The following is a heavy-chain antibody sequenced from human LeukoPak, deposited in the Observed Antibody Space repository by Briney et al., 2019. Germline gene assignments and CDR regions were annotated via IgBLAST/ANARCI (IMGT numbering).Heavy chain of an antibody. D-gene: IGHD3-22*01. Sequence: NPSETLSLTCTVSGGSISSYYWSWIRQPAGKGLEWIGRVYNSGSTNYNPSLKNRVTMSLDTSMNQVSLKLSSVTAADTAVYYCARLGSGYPFDYWGQGTLVTVSS. CDR1: GGSISSYY. CDR3: ARLGSGYPFDY. CDR2: VYNSGST. J-gene: IGHJ4*02. V-gene: IGHV4-4*07.